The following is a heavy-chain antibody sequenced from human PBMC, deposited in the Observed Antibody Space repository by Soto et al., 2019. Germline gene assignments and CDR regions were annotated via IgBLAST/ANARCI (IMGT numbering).Heavy chain of an antibody. CDR2: IIPLFGTT. D-gene: IGHD3-16*02. CDR1: GGTFSSYA. V-gene: IGHV1-69*13. Sequence: SVKVSCKAFGGTFSSYAISWVRQAPGQGLEWMGGIIPLFGTTNYAPKFQGRVAITADERARTAYMDLSSLKSEDTAVYYCATNNRASYHFDYWGQGTLVTVSS. CDR3: ATNNRASYHFDY. J-gene: IGHJ4*02.